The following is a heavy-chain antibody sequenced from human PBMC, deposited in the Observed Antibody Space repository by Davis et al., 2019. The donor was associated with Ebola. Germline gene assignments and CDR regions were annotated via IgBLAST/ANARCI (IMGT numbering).Heavy chain of an antibody. V-gene: IGHV1-69*04. CDR2: IIPILGIA. Sequence: SVKVSCKASGGTFSSYAINWVRQAPGQGLEWMGRIIPILGIANYAQKFQGRVTITADKSTSTAYMELSSLRSEDTAVYYCARPHHYYDSSGYYYVDAFDIWGQGTMVTVSS. CDR1: GGTFSSYA. CDR3: ARPHHYYDSSGYYYVDAFDI. D-gene: IGHD3-22*01. J-gene: IGHJ3*02.